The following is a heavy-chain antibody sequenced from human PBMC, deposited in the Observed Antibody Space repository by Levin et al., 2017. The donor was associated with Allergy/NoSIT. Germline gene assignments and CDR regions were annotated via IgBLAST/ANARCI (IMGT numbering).Heavy chain of an antibody. CDR1: GFTFSSYE. Sequence: GGSLRLSCAASGFTFSSYEMNWVRQAPGKGLEWVSYISSSGSTIYYADSVKGRFTISRDNAKNSLYLQMNSLRAEDTAVYYCARLAIRPASRALGYWGQGTLVTVSS. D-gene: IGHD3-16*01. CDR3: ARLAIRPASRALGY. J-gene: IGHJ4*02. V-gene: IGHV3-48*03. CDR2: ISSSGSTI.